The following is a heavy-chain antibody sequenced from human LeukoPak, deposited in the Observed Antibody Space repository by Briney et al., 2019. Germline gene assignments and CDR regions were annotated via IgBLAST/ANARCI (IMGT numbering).Heavy chain of an antibody. CDR2: IWYDGSNK. Sequence: AGGSLRLSCAASGFTFSSYAMHWVRQAPGKGLEWVAIIWYDGSNKYHADSVKGRFTISRDNSKNTLYLQMNSLRAEDTALYYCARGLGYSYGYGIDYWGQGTLVTVSS. V-gene: IGHV3-33*08. D-gene: IGHD5-18*01. CDR1: GFTFSSYA. J-gene: IGHJ4*02. CDR3: ARGLGYSYGYGIDY.